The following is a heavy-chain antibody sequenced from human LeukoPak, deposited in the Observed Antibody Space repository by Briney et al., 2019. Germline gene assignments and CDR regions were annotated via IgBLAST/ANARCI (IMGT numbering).Heavy chain of an antibody. J-gene: IGHJ2*01. V-gene: IGHV3-21*01. CDR3: ARRYSSSWDPVGYFDL. CDR1: GFTFSSYS. CDR2: ISSSSSYI. D-gene: IGHD6-13*01. Sequence: PGGSLRLSCAASGFTFSSYSMNWVRQAPGKGLEWVSSISSSSSYIYYADSVKGRFTISRDNAKNSLYLQMNSLRAEDTAVYYCARRYSSSWDPVGYFDLWGRGTLVTVSS.